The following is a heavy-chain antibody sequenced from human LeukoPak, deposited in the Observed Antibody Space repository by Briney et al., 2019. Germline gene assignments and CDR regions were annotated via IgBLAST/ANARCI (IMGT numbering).Heavy chain of an antibody. D-gene: IGHD3-3*01. CDR3: ARDINFWSGYGSHAFDI. J-gene: IGHJ3*02. CDR2: ISACNGNT. Sequence: ASVKVSCKASGYTFTSYGISWVRQAPGQGLEWMGWISACNGNTNYAQKLQDRVTMTTDTSTSTAYMELRSLRSDDTAVYYCARDINFWSGYGSHAFDIWGQGTMVTVSS. CDR1: GYTFTSYG. V-gene: IGHV1-18*01.